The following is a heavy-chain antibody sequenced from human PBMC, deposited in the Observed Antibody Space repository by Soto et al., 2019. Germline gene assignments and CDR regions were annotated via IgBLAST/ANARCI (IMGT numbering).Heavy chain of an antibody. CDR2: IGASGDIT. Sequence: GGSLRLSCAASGFSFTNFAMSWVRQAPGKGLEWVAGIGASGDITWYADSVKGRRSISRDNSKNTLYLQLNSLRFEDTAVYYCAKDDCTDRGNDYFDYWGPGT. J-gene: IGHJ4*02. CDR3: AKDDCTDRGNDYFDY. CDR1: GFSFTNFA. D-gene: IGHD2-21*02. V-gene: IGHV3-23*01.